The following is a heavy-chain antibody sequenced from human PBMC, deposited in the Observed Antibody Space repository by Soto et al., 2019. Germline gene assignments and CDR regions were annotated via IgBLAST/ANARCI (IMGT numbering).Heavy chain of an antibody. D-gene: IGHD4-17*01. CDR3: ARVSYDYGVLIFDY. CDR2: IYYSGST. CDR1: GGSISSYY. J-gene: IGHJ4*02. V-gene: IGHV4-59*01. Sequence: SETLSLTCTVSGGSISSYYWSWIRQPPGKGLEWIGYIYYSGSTNYNPSLKSRVTISVDTSKNQFSLKLSSVTASDTAVFNCARVSYDYGVLIFDYWGQGTLVTVSS.